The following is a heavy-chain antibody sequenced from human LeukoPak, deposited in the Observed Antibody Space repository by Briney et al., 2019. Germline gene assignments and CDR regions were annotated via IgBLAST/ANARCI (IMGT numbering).Heavy chain of an antibody. J-gene: IGHJ4*02. V-gene: IGHV4-34*01. D-gene: IGHD5-18*01. CDR1: GGSFSGYY. Sequence: SETLSLTCAVYGGSFSGYYWSWIRQPPGKGLEWIGEINHSGSTNYNPSLKSRVTISVDTSKNQFSLKLSSVTAADTAVYYCARGRIQLWLQSFDYWGQGTLSPSPQ. CDR2: INHSGST. CDR3: ARGRIQLWLQSFDY.